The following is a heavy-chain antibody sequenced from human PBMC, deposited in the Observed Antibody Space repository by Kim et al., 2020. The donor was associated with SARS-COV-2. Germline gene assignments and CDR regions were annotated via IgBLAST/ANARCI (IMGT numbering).Heavy chain of an antibody. CDR1: GFTFSSYG. Sequence: GGSLRLSCAASGFTFSSYGMHWVRQAPGKGLEWVAVIWYDGSNKYYADSVKGRFTISRDNSKNTLYLQMNSLRAEDTAVYYCARDPDSGWLGENTFDYWGQGTLVTVSS. D-gene: IGHD6-19*01. V-gene: IGHV3-33*01. CDR2: IWYDGSNK. J-gene: IGHJ4*02. CDR3: ARDPDSGWLGENTFDY.